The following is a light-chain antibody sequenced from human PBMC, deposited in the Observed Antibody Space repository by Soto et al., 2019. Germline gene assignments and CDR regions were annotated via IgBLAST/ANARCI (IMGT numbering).Light chain of an antibody. CDR3: QQYNNWSPRAT. Sequence: EIVLTQSPGTLSLSPGERATLSCRASQSIISSYLGWYQQKPGQAPRLLIYGASSRATGIPDRFSGSGSGTEFTLTISSLQSEDSAVYYCQQYNNWSPRATFGQGTRLEIK. V-gene: IGKV3-20*01. CDR1: QSIISSY. CDR2: GAS. J-gene: IGKJ5*01.